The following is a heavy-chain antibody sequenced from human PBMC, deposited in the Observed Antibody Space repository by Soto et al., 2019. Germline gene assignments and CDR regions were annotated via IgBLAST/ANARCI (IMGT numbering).Heavy chain of an antibody. D-gene: IGHD4-4*01. Sequence: ASVKVSCKASGYTFTSYGSSWVRQAPGQGLEWMGWISAYNGNTNYAQKLQGRVTMTTDTSTSTAYMELRSLRSDDTAVYYCARADYSNYCFDYWGQGTLVTVSS. CDR1: GYTFTSYG. J-gene: IGHJ4*02. CDR2: ISAYNGNT. CDR3: ARADYSNYCFDY. V-gene: IGHV1-18*01.